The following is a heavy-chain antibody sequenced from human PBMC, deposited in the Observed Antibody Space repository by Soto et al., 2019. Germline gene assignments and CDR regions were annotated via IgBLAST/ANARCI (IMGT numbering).Heavy chain of an antibody. CDR2: IIPILGIA. J-gene: IGHJ3*02. D-gene: IGHD4-17*01. CDR3: AGLPGDYGGAFDI. Sequence: QVPLVQSGAEVKKPRSSVKVSCKASGGTFSSYTISWVRQAPGQGLEWMGRIIPILGIANYAQKFQGRVTITADKSTSTSYMELSSLRSEDTAVYYCAGLPGDYGGAFDIWGQGTMVTVSS. V-gene: IGHV1-69*02. CDR1: GGTFSSYT.